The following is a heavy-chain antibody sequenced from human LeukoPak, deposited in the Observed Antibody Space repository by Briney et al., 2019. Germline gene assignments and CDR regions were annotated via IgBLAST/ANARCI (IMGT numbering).Heavy chain of an antibody. J-gene: IGHJ4*02. D-gene: IGHD3-16*01. Sequence: GGSLRLSCAASGFTFSSYGMSWVRQAPGKGLEWVSAISGSGGSTYYADSVKGRFTISRDNSKNTLYLQMNSLRAEDTAVYYCAKGIIMITFGGGMGGQGTLVTVSS. CDR2: ISGSGGST. CDR3: AKGIIMITFGGGM. CDR1: GFTFSSYG. V-gene: IGHV3-23*01.